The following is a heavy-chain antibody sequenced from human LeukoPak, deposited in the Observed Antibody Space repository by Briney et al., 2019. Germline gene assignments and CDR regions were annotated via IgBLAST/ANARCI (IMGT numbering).Heavy chain of an antibody. Sequence: SVKVSCKASGGTFSSYAISWVRQAPGQGLEWMGGIIPIFGTANYAQKFQGRVTITADKSTSTAYMELSSLRSEDTAVYYCASPLKEARRYYYYYYMDVWGKGTTVTVSS. V-gene: IGHV1-69*06. CDR1: GGTFSSYA. D-gene: IGHD5-12*01. CDR3: ASPLKEARRYYYYYYMDV. CDR2: IIPIFGTA. J-gene: IGHJ6*03.